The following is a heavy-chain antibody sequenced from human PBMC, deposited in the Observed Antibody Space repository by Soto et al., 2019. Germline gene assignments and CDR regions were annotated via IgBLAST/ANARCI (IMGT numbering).Heavy chain of an antibody. D-gene: IGHD3-22*01. J-gene: IGHJ6*02. V-gene: IGHV4-31*03. Sequence: SETLSLTCTVSGGSISSGGYYWSWIRQHPGKGLEWIGYIYYSGSTYYNPSLKSRVTISVDTSKNQFSLKLSSVTAADTAVYYCARGPYYYDSSGYYARPYYHYYDMDVWGQGTTVTVSS. CDR3: ARGPYYYDSSGYYARPYYHYYDMDV. CDR2: IYYSGST. CDR1: GGSISSGGYY.